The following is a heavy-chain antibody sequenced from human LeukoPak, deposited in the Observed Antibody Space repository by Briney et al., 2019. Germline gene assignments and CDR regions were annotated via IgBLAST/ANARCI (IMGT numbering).Heavy chain of an antibody. CDR3: ARGLVATTWVRYIDY. V-gene: IGHV4-34*01. J-gene: IGHJ4*02. CDR1: GGSFSGYY. Sequence: SETLSLTCAVYGGSFSGYYWSWIRQPPGKGLEWIGEINHSGSTNYNPSLKSRVTISVDTSKNQFSLKLSSVTAADTAVYYCARGLVATTWVRYIDYWGQGTLVTVSS. CDR2: INHSGST. D-gene: IGHD5-12*01.